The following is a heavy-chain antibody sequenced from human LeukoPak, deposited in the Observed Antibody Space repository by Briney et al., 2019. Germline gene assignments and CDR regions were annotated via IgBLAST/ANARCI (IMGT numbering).Heavy chain of an antibody. V-gene: IGHV1-2*02. Sequence: GASVKVSCKASGFTFTAYYLYWVRQAPGQGLECVGFINLNNGATGYAQNFQGRVTMTRDTSISTAFMELSSLRSDDTAVYYSARDGDSTAPDFDFWGQGALVTVSS. CDR1: GFTFTAYY. CDR3: ARDGDSTAPDFDF. J-gene: IGHJ4*02. CDR2: INLNNGAT. D-gene: IGHD2-21*02.